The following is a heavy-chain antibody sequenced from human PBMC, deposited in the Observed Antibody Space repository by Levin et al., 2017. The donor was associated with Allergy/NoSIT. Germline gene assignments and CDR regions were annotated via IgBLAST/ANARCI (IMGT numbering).Heavy chain of an antibody. CDR1: GFTFSSYA. Sequence: GGSLRLSCAASGFTFSSYAMKWVRQAPGKGLEWVSIISGSGGNTYYADSVKGRFTISRDNSKNTLYLQMNSLRAEDTAVYYCAKGWYCSSTSCYSSSNYGMDVWGQGTTVIVSS. J-gene: IGHJ6*02. CDR3: AKGWYCSSTSCYSSSNYGMDV. V-gene: IGHV3-23*01. D-gene: IGHD2-2*01. CDR2: ISGSGGNT.